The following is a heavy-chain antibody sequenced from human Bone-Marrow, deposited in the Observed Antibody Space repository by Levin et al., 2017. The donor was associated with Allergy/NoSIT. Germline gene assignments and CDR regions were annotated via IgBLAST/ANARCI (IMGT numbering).Heavy chain of an antibody. V-gene: IGHV1-69*06. J-gene: IGHJ4*02. Sequence: GGSLRLSCKTSGGTFSTFDMSWLRQAPGQGPEWMGAINPLFGTTNYAQQFQGRVTIVADTSTRTAYMELSSLTSEDTAVYFCATRLGRGYFFDFWGQGTLVTVSS. CDR2: INPLFGTT. CDR3: ATRLGRGYFFDF. D-gene: IGHD6-13*01. CDR1: GGTFSTFD.